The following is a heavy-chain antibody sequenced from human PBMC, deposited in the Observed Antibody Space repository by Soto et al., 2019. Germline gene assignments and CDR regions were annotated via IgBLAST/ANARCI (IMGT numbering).Heavy chain of an antibody. V-gene: IGHV1-46*03. Sequence: QVQLVQSGAEVKKPGASVKVSCKASGYTFTSYYMHWVRQAPGQGLEWMGIINPSGGSTSYAQKFQGRVTMTRETSTSTVYMELSSLRSEDTAVYYCARLGQLLDAFDIWGQGTMVTVSS. CDR2: INPSGGST. D-gene: IGHD1-26*01. CDR1: GYTFTSYY. J-gene: IGHJ3*02. CDR3: ARLGQLLDAFDI.